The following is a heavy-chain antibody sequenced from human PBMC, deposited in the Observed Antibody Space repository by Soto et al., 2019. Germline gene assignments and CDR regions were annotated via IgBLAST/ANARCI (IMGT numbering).Heavy chain of an antibody. V-gene: IGHV1-69*01. CDR1: GGTFSSYA. D-gene: IGHD3-10*01. CDR3: ARAGFNYYGSWIGGNWFDP. Sequence: QVQLVQSGAEVKKPGSSVKVSCKASGGTFSSYAISWVRQAPGQGLEWMGGIIPIFGTANYAQKFQGRVTITADESTSTAYMELSSLRSEDTAVYYCARAGFNYYGSWIGGNWFDPWGQGTLVTVSS. CDR2: IIPIFGTA. J-gene: IGHJ5*02.